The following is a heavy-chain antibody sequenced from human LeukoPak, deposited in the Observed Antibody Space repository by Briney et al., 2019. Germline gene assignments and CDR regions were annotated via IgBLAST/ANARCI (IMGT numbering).Heavy chain of an antibody. CDR2: ISSSESTI. Sequence: GGSLRLSRAASGFTFSSYEMNWVRQAPGKGLEWVSYISSSESTIHYADSVRGRFTISRDNAKKSLYLQMNSLRAEDTAVYYCARPGLPFYYYYMDVWGKGTTVIVSS. CDR1: GFTFSSYE. J-gene: IGHJ6*03. D-gene: IGHD4-11*01. V-gene: IGHV3-48*03. CDR3: ARPGLPFYYYYMDV.